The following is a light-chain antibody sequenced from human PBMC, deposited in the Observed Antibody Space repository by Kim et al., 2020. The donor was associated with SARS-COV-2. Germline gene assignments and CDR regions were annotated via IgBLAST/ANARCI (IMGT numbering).Light chain of an antibody. Sequence: DIQMTQSPSTLSASVGDRVTITCRASETINSRLAWYQQKPGKAPKLLIYKASNLESGVSSRFSGSGSGTEFTLTISSLQPDDFATYYCQQYNFYYTFGQGTKVEI. CDR3: QQYNFYYT. J-gene: IGKJ2*01. CDR2: KAS. V-gene: IGKV1-5*03. CDR1: ETINSR.